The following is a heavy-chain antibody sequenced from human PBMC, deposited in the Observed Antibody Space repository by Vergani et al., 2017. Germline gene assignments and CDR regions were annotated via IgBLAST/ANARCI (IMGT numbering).Heavy chain of an antibody. D-gene: IGHD1-1*01. CDR2: ISYDGTQT. CDR3: ATKSCGTPGCQIGYFRE. V-gene: IGHV3-30*03. J-gene: IGHJ1*01. Sequence: QVHLVESGGGVVQPGRSLRLSCVVSGFTSSYYGMHWVRQALGKGLEWVAVISYDGTQTYYADSVKCRFTISRDNSKSTLYLQMNSLRTEDTAVYYCATKSCGTPGCQIGYFREWGQGTLVTVSS. CDR1: GFTSSYYG.